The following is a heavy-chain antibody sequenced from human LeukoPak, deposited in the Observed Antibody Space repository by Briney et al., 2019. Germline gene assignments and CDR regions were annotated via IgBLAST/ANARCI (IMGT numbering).Heavy chain of an antibody. Sequence: SETLSLTCAVSGGSFSVYYWSWIRQPPGKGLEWIGEINHSGSTNHNPSIKSRVTISVDTSKNQCSLKLSSVTAADTAVYYCARMNFKRFLAAYYGMDVWGQGTTVTVSS. D-gene: IGHD3-3*01. J-gene: IGHJ6*02. CDR3: ARMNFKRFLAAYYGMDV. V-gene: IGHV4-34*01. CDR2: INHSGST. CDR1: GGSFSVYY.